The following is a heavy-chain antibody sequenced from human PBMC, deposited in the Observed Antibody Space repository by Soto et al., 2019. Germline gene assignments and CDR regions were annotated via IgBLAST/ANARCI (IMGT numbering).Heavy chain of an antibody. D-gene: IGHD2-15*01. CDR2: IYVGGST. CDR1: GASLSSYS. Sequence: SETLSLTCTVFGASLSSYSWNWIRQPAGKGLEWIGRIYVGGSTNYIPSLEGRVTMFLDTSKNHFSLNLDSVTAADTAVYFCARTGEDTSYGLDVWGQGTTVT. CDR3: ARTGEDTSYGLDV. V-gene: IGHV4-4*07. J-gene: IGHJ6*02.